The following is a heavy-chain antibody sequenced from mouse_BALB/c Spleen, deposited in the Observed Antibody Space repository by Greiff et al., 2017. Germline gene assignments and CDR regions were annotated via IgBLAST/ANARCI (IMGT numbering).Heavy chain of an antibody. J-gene: IGHJ4*01. CDR2: IDPSDSET. V-gene: IGHV1S127*01. D-gene: IGHD2-1*01. Sequence: QVQLQQSGPQLVRPGASVKISCKASGYSFTSYWMHWVKQRPGQGLEWIGMIDPSDSETRLNQKFKDKATLTVDKSSSTAYMQLSSPTSEDSAVYYCARNGNYVGAMDYWGQGTSVTVSS. CDR1: GYSFTSYW. CDR3: ARNGNYVGAMDY.